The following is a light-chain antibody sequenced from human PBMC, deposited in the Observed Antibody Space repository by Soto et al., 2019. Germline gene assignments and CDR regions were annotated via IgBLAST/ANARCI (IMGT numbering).Light chain of an antibody. Sequence: IQLTQSPSSLSASVGDRVTITCRASQGISSNLVWYQQKSGKAPKLLLSAASTLHSGVPSRFSGSGSETDFTLTIASLQPEDFATYYCPQRHSYPITFGQGTRLEIK. CDR1: QGISSN. V-gene: IGKV1-9*01. CDR3: PQRHSYPIT. CDR2: AAS. J-gene: IGKJ5*01.